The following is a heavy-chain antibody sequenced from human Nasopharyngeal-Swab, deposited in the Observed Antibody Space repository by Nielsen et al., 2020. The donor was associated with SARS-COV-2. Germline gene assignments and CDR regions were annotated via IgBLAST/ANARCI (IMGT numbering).Heavy chain of an antibody. CDR3: AKDGLRGGMITFGEVIEYYLDF. V-gene: IGHV3-30*18. CDR1: GFTFSSYG. J-gene: IGHJ4*02. CDR2: ISYDGSHK. D-gene: IGHD3-16*02. Sequence: GGSLRLSCAASGFTFSSYGMHWVRQTPGKGLEWVALISYDGSHKYYADSVKGRFTISRDNSKNTLFLQINSLRAEDTAVYYCAKDGLRGGMITFGEVIEYYLDFWGQETLVTVSS.